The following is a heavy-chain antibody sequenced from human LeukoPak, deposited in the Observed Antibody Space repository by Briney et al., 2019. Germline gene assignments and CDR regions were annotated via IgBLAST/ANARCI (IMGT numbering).Heavy chain of an antibody. CDR2: LDYSGST. J-gene: IGHJ4*02. Sequence: SETLSLTCTVSGASISSYYWSWIRQPPGKGLEWIGYLDYSGSTKYNPSLKGRVTISVDTSKNQFSLRLSSVTAADTAVYYCARRHVQYSSSSDPHYFDYWGQGTLVTVSS. CDR3: ARRHVQYSSSSDPHYFDY. V-gene: IGHV4-59*01. CDR1: GASISSYY. D-gene: IGHD6-6*01.